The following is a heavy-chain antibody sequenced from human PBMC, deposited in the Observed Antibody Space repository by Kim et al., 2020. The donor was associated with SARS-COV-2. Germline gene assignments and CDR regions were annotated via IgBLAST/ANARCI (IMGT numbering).Heavy chain of an antibody. CDR2: IYYGGST. J-gene: IGHJ4*02. Sequence: SETLSLTCTVSSDSISSYYWSWIRHLPGKGLEWIGYIYYGGSTVYNPSLNSRVIISWDTSKNQFSLEVTSVTDEDTAVYYCARSEGRGSWHQFDYWGQG. CDR3: ARSEGRGSWHQFDY. CDR1: SDSISSYY. D-gene: IGHD6-13*01. V-gene: IGHV4-59*01.